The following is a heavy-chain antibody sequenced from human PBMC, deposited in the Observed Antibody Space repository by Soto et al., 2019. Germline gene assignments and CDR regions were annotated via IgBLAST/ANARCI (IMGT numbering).Heavy chain of an antibody. V-gene: IGHV3-73*01. CDR1: GFTFSGSA. J-gene: IGHJ4*02. CDR2: IRSKANSYAT. CDR3: TRTPDKERKAAGTNFPFDY. Sequence: GGSLRLSCAASGFTFSGSAMHWVRQASGKGLEWVGRIRSKANSYATAYAASVKGRFTISRDDSKNTAYLQMNSLKTEDTAVYYCTRTPDKERKAAGTNFPFDYWGQGTLVTVSS. D-gene: IGHD6-13*01.